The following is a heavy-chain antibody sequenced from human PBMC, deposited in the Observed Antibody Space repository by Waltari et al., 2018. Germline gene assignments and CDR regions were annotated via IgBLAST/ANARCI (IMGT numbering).Heavy chain of an antibody. CDR3: VRSPELSIFGVVVPEAFDI. V-gene: IGHV4-59*01. CDR2: ISHTGRT. CDR1: GDSMTPYF. Sequence: QVQLQESGPGLVKPSETLSLKCTVSGDSMTPYFWSWVRQSPGGGLEWIGYISHTGRTHFNPSFKSRGTISIDAPKTQFSLSLTSVTSSDTAVYYCVRSPELSIFGVVVPEAFDIWGQGTLVIVSS. D-gene: IGHD3-3*01. J-gene: IGHJ3*02.